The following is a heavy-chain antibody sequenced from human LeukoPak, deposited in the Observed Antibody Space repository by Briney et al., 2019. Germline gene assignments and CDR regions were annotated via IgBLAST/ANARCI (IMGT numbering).Heavy chain of an antibody. CDR3: ARPNYYDSSGYYYDAFDI. V-gene: IGHV5-51*01. CDR1: GYSFTSYW. D-gene: IGHD3-22*01. J-gene: IGHJ3*02. Sequence: GESLKISCKGSGYSFTSYWIGWVRQMPGKGLEWMGIIYPGDSDTKYSPSFQGQVTISADKSISTAYLQWSSLKASDTAMYYCARPNYYDSSGYYYDAFDIWGQGTMVTVSS. CDR2: IYPGDSDT.